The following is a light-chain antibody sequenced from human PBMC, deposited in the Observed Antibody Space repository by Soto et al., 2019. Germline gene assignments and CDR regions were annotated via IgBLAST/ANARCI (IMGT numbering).Light chain of an antibody. CDR3: QQYRT. V-gene: IGKV1-5*03. CDR2: KAS. J-gene: IGKJ1*01. Sequence: DMQMTQSPSTLSASVGDRVTITCRASQSISSWLAWYQQKPGKAPKLLIYKASSLESGVPSRFSGSGSGTEFTLTISSLQHDDFATYYCQQYRTFGQGTKVEIK. CDR1: QSISSW.